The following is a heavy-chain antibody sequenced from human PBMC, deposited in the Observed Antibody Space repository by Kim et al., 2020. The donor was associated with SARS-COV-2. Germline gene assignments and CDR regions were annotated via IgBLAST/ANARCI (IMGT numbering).Heavy chain of an antibody. CDR2: K. D-gene: IGHD4-17*01. J-gene: IGHJ6*02. CDR3: AKDYGDYGGMDV. V-gene: IGHV3-30*02. Sequence: KYQAHSVKGRLPISRDNSKHTLYLQMTSLRAEVTAVYYCAKDYGDYGGMDVWGQGTTVTVSS.